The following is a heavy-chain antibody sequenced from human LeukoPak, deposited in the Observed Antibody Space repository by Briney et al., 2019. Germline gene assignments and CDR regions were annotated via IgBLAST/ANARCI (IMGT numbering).Heavy chain of an antibody. Sequence: GGSLRLSCAASGFTFSSYAMHWVRQAPGKGLEWVSYISSSGSTIYYADSVKGRFTISRDNAKNSLYLQMNSLRAEDTAVYYCARDIKGGSGPLSYGMDVWGQGTTVTVSS. J-gene: IGHJ6*02. D-gene: IGHD6-19*01. CDR1: GFTFSSYA. CDR3: ARDIKGGSGPLSYGMDV. V-gene: IGHV3-48*04. CDR2: ISSSGSTI.